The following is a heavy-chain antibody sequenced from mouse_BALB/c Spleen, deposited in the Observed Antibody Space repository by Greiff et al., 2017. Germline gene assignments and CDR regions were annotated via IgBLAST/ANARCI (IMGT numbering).Heavy chain of an antibody. CDR3: TRNYDLPMDY. V-gene: IGHV6-6*01. CDR1: GFTFSDAW. J-gene: IGHJ4*01. D-gene: IGHD2-4*01. CDR2: IRSKANTPAT. Sequence: EVMLVESGGGLVQPGGSMKLSCAASGFTFSDAWMYWVRQSPEKGLELVAEIRSKANTPATYYAESVKGRFTISRDDSKSRVYLQMNSLRAEDTGIYYCTRNYDLPMDYWGQGTSVTVSS.